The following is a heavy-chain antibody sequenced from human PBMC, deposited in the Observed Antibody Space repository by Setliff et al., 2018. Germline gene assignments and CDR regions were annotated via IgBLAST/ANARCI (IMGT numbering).Heavy chain of an antibody. CDR2: IYYSGST. D-gene: IGHD3-3*01. CDR1: GGSISSSSYY. V-gene: IGHV4-39*07. CDR3: ACRATYYNFWSGYYLY. J-gene: IGHJ4*02. Sequence: LSLTCTVSGGSISSSSYYWGWIRQPPGKGLEWIGSIYYSGSTYYNPSLKSRVTIPVDTSKNQFSLKLSSVTAADTAVYYCACRATYYNFWSGYYLYWGQGTLVTVSS.